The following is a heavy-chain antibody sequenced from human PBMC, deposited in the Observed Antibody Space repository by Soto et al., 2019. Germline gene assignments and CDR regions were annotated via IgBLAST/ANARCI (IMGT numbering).Heavy chain of an antibody. D-gene: IGHD3-16*01. CDR3: ARMETFGSLNWFDP. J-gene: IGHJ5*02. CDR1: GYSFTNND. Sequence: ASVKVSCKASGYSFTNNDVTWVRQATGQGLEWMGWMNPGSGDTGYAQKFQGRVTMTRDISIATAYMELSSLRSDDTAIYYCARMETFGSLNWFDPWGQGPLVTVYS. CDR2: MNPGSGDT. V-gene: IGHV1-8*01.